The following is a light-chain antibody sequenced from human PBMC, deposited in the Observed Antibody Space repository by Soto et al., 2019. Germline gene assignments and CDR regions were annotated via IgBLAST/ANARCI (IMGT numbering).Light chain of an antibody. CDR3: LQDYNYPLT. J-gene: IGKJ1*01. V-gene: IGKV1-6*01. Sequence: AIQMTQSPSSLSASLGDRVTITCRASQGIRNDLGCYHQKPGKAPKLLIYAASSLQSGVPSRFSGSGSGTDFTLTISSLQHEDFATYYCLQDYNYPLTFGQGTKVEIK. CDR2: AAS. CDR1: QGIRND.